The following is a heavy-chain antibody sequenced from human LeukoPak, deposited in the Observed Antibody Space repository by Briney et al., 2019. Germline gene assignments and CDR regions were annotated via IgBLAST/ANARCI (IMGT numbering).Heavy chain of an antibody. V-gene: IGHV6-1*01. CDR1: GDSVSGNSVA. J-gene: IGHJ5*02. CDR2: TYYRSKWYN. Sequence: SQTLSLTCGISGDSVSGNSVAWNWIRQSPSRGLEWLGRTYYRSKWYNDYAVSVKSRITIKSDTSKNQFSLQLNSVTPEDTAVYYCAREIAWFDPWGQGTLVTVSS. D-gene: IGHD2-21*01. CDR3: AREIAWFDP.